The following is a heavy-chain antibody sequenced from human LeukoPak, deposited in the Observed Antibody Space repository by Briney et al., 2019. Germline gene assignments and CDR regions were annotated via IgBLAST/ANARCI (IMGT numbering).Heavy chain of an antibody. D-gene: IGHD6-25*01. J-gene: IGHJ1*01. Sequence: SETLSLTCTVSGHSIINTYYWGWIRQSSGKGLEWIGSIHHSGNRFESGSTHYNPSLRSRVTVSADTSKNQFSLTLRSVTAADTAVYFCARDASSGLFNDWGQGTLVTVSS. V-gene: IGHV4-38-2*02. CDR3: ARDASSGLFND. CDR1: GHSIINTYY. CDR2: IHHSGNRFESGST.